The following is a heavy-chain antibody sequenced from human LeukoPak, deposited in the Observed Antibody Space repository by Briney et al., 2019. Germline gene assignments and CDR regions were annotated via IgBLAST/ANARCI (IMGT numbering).Heavy chain of an antibody. V-gene: IGHV4-34*01. CDR1: GGSFSGYY. CDR3: ARGKPFDP. J-gene: IGHJ5*02. CDR2: INHSGST. Sequence: SETLSLTCAVYGGSFSGYYWSWIRKPPGKGLEWIGEINHSGSTNYNPSLKSRVTISVDTSKNQFSLKLSSVTAADTAVYYCARGKPFDPWGQGTLVTVSS.